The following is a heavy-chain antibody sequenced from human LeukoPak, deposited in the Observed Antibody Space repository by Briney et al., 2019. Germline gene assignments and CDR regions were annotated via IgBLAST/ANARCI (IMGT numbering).Heavy chain of an antibody. Sequence: GGSLRLSCAASGFTFSGYGMHWVRQAPGEGLEWVAVIWYDGSNKYYVDSVKGRFTISRDNSKNTLYLQMNSLRAEDTAVYYCARWNGDIRGFDNWGQGTLVTVSS. D-gene: IGHD4-17*01. J-gene: IGHJ4*02. CDR2: IWYDGSNK. V-gene: IGHV3-33*01. CDR1: GFTFSGYG. CDR3: ARWNGDIRGFDN.